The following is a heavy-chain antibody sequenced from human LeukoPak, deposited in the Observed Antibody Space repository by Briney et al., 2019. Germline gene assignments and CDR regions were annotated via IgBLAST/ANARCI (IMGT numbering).Heavy chain of an antibody. V-gene: IGHV1-69*04. D-gene: IGHD2-2*01. Sequence: SVKVSCKASVGTFSSYAISWVRQAPGQGLEWMGRIIPILGIANYAQKFQGRVTITADKSTSTAYMELSSLRSEDTAVYYCARERDLGYCSSTSCYVLDYWGQGTLVTVSS. CDR2: IIPILGIA. CDR1: VGTFSSYA. J-gene: IGHJ4*02. CDR3: ARERDLGYCSSTSCYVLDY.